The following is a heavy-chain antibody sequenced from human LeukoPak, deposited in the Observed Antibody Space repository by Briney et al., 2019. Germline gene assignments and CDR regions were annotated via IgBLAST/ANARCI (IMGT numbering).Heavy chain of an antibody. CDR3: ARSDFWGPTDYYGMDV. V-gene: IGHV4-4*07. J-gene: IGHJ6*02. D-gene: IGHD3-3*01. CDR2: IYTSGST. CDR1: GGSISSYY. Sequence: PSETLSLTCTASGGSISSYYWSWIRQPAGKGLEWIGRIYTSGSTNYNPSLKSRVTMPVDTSKNQFSLKLSSVTAADTAVYYCARSDFWGPTDYYGMDVWGQGTTVTVSS.